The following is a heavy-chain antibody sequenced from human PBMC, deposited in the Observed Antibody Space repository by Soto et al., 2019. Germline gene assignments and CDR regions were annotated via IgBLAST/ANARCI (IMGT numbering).Heavy chain of an antibody. Sequence: QVQLVQSGAEVKKPGSSVKVSCEASGGTFSSYSFSWVRQAPGQGLEWMGRVIPILGMANYEQKFQGRVKINADKSPSTAYMEMSSLRSEDTAVYYCARGGAVVVPGAVDRHNWFDPWGQGTLVTVSS. CDR1: GGTFSSYS. CDR2: VIPILGMA. V-gene: IGHV1-69*02. CDR3: ARGGAVVVPGAVDRHNWFDP. J-gene: IGHJ5*02. D-gene: IGHD2-2*01.